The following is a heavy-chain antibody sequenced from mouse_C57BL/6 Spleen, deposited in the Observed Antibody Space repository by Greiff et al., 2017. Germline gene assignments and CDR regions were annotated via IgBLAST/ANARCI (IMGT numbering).Heavy chain of an antibody. Sequence: QVQLQQPGAELVRPGTSVKLSCKASGYTFTSSWMHWVKQRPGQGLEWIGVIDPSDSYTNYNQKFKGKATLTVDTSSSTAYMQLSSLTSEDSAVYYCARGDYGSRYYAMDYWGQGTSVTVSS. CDR1: GYTFTSSW. D-gene: IGHD1-1*01. V-gene: IGHV1-59*01. CDR3: ARGDYGSRYYAMDY. CDR2: IDPSDSYT. J-gene: IGHJ4*01.